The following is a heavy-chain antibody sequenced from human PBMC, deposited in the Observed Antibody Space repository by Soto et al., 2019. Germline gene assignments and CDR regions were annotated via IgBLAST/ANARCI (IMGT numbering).Heavy chain of an antibody. CDR1: GFTFSDYA. J-gene: IGHJ4*02. CDR2: FRGGGGSA. V-gene: IGHV3-23*01. D-gene: IGHD6-19*01. Sequence: EVQLLESGGDLVQPGGSLTLSCAASGFTFSDYAMSWVRQAPGKGLEWVSAFRGGGGSAFYADSVRGRFTISRDNAKSTLDLQMNSLRAEDTAVYYCAKIGWSEVAGWEFDYWGQGTLVTVSS. CDR3: AKIGWSEVAGWEFDY.